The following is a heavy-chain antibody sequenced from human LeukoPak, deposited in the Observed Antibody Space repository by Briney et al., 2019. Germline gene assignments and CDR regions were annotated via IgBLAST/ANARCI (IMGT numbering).Heavy chain of an antibody. J-gene: IGHJ4*02. V-gene: IGHV3-7*01. CDR1: GLTFSGYW. D-gene: IGHD3-3*01. CDR2: IKEDGSKK. CDR3: ARARFLEWLLWEGYYFDY. Sequence: GGSLTLSCVVSGLTFSGYWMSWVRKAPGKGREGLANIKEDGSKKSYVDSVKGRFTISRDNAKNSLYLQMNSLRAEDTAVYYCARARFLEWLLWEGYYFDYWGQGTLVTVSS.